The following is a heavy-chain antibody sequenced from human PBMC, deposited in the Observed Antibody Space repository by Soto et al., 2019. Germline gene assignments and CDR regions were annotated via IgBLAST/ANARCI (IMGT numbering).Heavy chain of an antibody. CDR1: GFTFSSYG. CDR2: ISYDGSNK. CDR3: AKDLRAYGGYVRSLRTLLPFDY. V-gene: IGHV3-30*18. D-gene: IGHD5-12*01. J-gene: IGHJ4*02. Sequence: GWSLRLSCAASGFTFSSYGMHWVRQSPGEGLEWVAVISYDGSNKYYADSVKGRLTISRDNSKNTLYLQMNSLRAEDTAVYYCAKDLRAYGGYVRSLRTLLPFDYWGQGTLVTVSS.